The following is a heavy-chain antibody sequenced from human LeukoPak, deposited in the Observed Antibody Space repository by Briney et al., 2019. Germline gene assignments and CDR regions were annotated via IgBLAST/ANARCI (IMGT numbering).Heavy chain of an antibody. CDR3: ARDVPAAISGEDY. J-gene: IGHJ4*02. D-gene: IGHD2-2*02. CDR1: GYTFTGYY. Sequence: ASVKVSCKASGYTFTGYYMHWVRQAPGQGLEWMGWINPNSGGTNYAQKFQGRVTMTRDTSISTAYMELSRLRSDDTAVYYCARDVPAAISGEDYWGQGTLVTVSS. CDR2: INPNSGGT. V-gene: IGHV1-2*02.